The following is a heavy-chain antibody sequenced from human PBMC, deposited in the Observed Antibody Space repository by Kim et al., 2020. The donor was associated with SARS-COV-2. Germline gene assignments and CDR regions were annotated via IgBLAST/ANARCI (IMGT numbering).Heavy chain of an antibody. CDR2: T. D-gene: IGHD6-13*01. CDR3: ARGLPVAGTLYD. J-gene: IGHJ4*02. Sequence: TKYSQKFQGRVTITRDTSASTAYMDLTSLTSEDTAVYDCARGLPVAGTLYDWGQGTLVTVSS. V-gene: IGHV1-3*01.